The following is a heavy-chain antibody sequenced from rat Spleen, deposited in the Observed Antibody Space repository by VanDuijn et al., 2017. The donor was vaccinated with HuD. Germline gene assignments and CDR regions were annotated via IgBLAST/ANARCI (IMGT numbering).Heavy chain of an antibody. CDR3: ATQDTSGYSNWFTY. CDR2: IIYDGGRT. Sequence: EVQLVESGGGLVQPGRSLKLSCAASGFTFSDYNMAWVRQAPRKGLEWVATIIYDGGRTYYRDSVKGRFTISRDNAKNTLYLQMDSLRSEDTATYYCATQDTSGYSNWFTYWGQGTLVTVSS. V-gene: IGHV5S10*01. J-gene: IGHJ3*01. CDR1: GFTFSDYN. D-gene: IGHD4-3*01.